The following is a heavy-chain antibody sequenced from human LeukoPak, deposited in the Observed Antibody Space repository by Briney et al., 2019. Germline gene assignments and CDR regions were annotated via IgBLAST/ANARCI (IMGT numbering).Heavy chain of an antibody. J-gene: IGHJ4*02. CDR3: AKESEYVGAVDY. CDR1: GFTFDDYA. V-gene: IGHV3-9*01. Sequence: GRSLRLSCAASGFTFDDYAMHWVRQAPGKGLEWVSGISWNSGSIGHADSVKGRFTISRDNAKNSLYLQMNSLRAEDTALYYCAKESEYVGAVDYWGQGTLVTVSS. CDR2: ISWNSGSI. D-gene: IGHD1-26*01.